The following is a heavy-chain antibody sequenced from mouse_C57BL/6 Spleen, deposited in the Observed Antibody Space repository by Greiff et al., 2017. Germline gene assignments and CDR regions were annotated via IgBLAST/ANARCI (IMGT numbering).Heavy chain of an antibody. CDR1: GFNIKDYY. Sequence: EVQLQESGAELVRPGASVKLSCTASGFNIKDYYMHWVKQRPEQGLEWIGRIDPEDGDTEYAPKFQGKATMTADTSSNTAYLQLRSLTSEDAAVYYCTRGDYGNYLAYWGQGTLVTVSA. J-gene: IGHJ3*01. CDR2: IDPEDGDT. V-gene: IGHV14-1*01. D-gene: IGHD2-1*01. CDR3: TRGDYGNYLAY.